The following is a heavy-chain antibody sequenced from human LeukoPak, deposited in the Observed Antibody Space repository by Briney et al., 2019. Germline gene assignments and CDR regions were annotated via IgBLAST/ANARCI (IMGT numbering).Heavy chain of an antibody. J-gene: IGHJ4*02. V-gene: IGHV3-7*01. Sequence: PGGSLRLSCAASGFTFSSYWMSWVRQAPGKGLEWVANIKQDGSEKYYVDSVKGRFTISRDNAKNSLYLQMNSLRAEDTAVYYCARGGYYYDSSGYPSTIDYWGQGTLVTVST. CDR1: GFTFSSYW. D-gene: IGHD3-22*01. CDR2: IKQDGSEK. CDR3: ARGGYYYDSSGYPSTIDY.